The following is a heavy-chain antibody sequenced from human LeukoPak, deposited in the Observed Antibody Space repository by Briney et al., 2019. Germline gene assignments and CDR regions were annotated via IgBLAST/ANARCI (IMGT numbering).Heavy chain of an antibody. J-gene: IGHJ2*01. CDR1: GGSISSGGYY. Sequence: SQTLSLTCTVSGGSISSGGYYWRWIRQHPGKGLEWIGYIYYSGSTYYNPSLKSRVTISVDTSKNQFSLKLSPVTAADTAVYYCAGSSITMVSRDWYFDPWGRGTLVTVSS. D-gene: IGHD3-10*01. V-gene: IGHV4-31*03. CDR3: AGSSITMVSRDWYFDP. CDR2: IYYSGST.